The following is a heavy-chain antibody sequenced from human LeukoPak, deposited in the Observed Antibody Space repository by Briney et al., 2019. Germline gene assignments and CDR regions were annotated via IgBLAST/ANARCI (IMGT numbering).Heavy chain of an antibody. Sequence: GGALRLSCAASGFIFSNYGMHWVRQAPGKGLEWVGFIRSDATDKFYADSVRGRFTISRDNSKNTLYLQMNSLRAEDTAVYYCAKVGGPYDYVWGSYRYSNGVFDYWGQGTLVTVSS. D-gene: IGHD3-16*02. CDR1: GFIFSNYG. J-gene: IGHJ4*02. CDR3: AKVGGPYDYVWGSYRYSNGVFDY. V-gene: IGHV3-30*02. CDR2: IRSDATDK.